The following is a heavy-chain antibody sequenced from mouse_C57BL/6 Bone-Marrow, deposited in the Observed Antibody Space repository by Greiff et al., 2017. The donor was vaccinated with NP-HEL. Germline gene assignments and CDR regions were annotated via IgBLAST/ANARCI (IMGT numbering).Heavy chain of an antibody. J-gene: IGHJ3*01. CDR2: IWRGGST. CDR1: GFSLTSYG. CDR3: AKNEANYYGSSLWFAY. D-gene: IGHD1-1*01. Sequence: VQLQQSGPGLVQPSQSLSITCTVSGFSLTSYGVYWVRQSPGKGLEWLGGIWRGGSTDYNAAFMSRPSITKDNSKCQVFFKMTSLQSDDTATYYCAKNEANYYGSSLWFAYWGQGTLVTVSA. V-gene: IGHV2-5*01.